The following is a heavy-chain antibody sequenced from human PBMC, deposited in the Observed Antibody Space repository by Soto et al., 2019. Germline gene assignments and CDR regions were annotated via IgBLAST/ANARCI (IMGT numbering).Heavy chain of an antibody. Sequence: SETLSLTCTVSGGSISSYDCTWIRQPPGKGLEWIGYIYYSGSTNYNPSLKSRVTISVDTSKNQFSLKLSSVTAADTAVYYCARDRPLDYGGNNYYVMDVWGQGTTVTVSS. CDR3: ARDRPLDYGGNNYYVMDV. J-gene: IGHJ6*02. CDR2: IYYSGST. D-gene: IGHD2-15*01. CDR1: GGSISSYD. V-gene: IGHV4-59*12.